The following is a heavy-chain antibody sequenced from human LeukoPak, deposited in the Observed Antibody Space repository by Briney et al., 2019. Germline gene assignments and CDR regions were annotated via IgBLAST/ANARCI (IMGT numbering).Heavy chain of an antibody. V-gene: IGHV1-24*01. Sequence: ASVKVSCKVSGYTLTELSMHWVRQAPGKGLEWMGGFDPEDGETIYAQKFQGRVTMTEDTSTSTAYMELRSLRSDDTAVYYCATSYGYNYDYYYGMDVWGQGTTVTVSS. CDR1: GYTLTELS. CDR3: ATSYGYNYDYYYGMDV. D-gene: IGHD5-24*01. J-gene: IGHJ6*02. CDR2: FDPEDGET.